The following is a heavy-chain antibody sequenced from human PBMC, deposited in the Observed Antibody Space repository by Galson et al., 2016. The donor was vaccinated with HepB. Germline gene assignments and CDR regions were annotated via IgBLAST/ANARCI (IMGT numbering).Heavy chain of an antibody. CDR3: ARDPSTIQLWFGSYGMDV. V-gene: IGHV3-30*04. CDR1: GLSVRSFA. Sequence: SLRLSCAASGLSVRSFAMHWVRQAPGKGLEWVAVISHDGSYKYYADSAKGRFTISRDNPKNTLYLQMNSLRAEDTAVYYCARDPSTIQLWFGSYGMDVWAKGPRSPSP. J-gene: IGHJ6*02. CDR2: ISHDGSYK. D-gene: IGHD5-18*01.